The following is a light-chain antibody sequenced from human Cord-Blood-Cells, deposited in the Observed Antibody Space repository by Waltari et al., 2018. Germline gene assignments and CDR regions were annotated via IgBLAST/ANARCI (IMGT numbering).Light chain of an antibody. CDR3: QSYDSSNHWV. Sequence: NFMLTQPHSVSESPGKTVTISCTRSSGSIASHYEQWYQHRPGSAPTTVIYEDNQRPSGVPDRFSGSIDSSSNSASLTISGLKTEDEADYYCQSYDSSNHWVFGGGTKLTVL. V-gene: IGLV6-57*03. J-gene: IGLJ3*02. CDR1: SGSIASHY. CDR2: EDN.